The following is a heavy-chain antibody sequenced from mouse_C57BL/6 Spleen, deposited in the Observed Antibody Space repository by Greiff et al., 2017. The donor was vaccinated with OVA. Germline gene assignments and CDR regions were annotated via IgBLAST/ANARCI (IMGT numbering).Heavy chain of an antibody. J-gene: IGHJ3*01. Sequence: EVHLVESGPGLVKPSQSLSLTCSVTGYSITSGYYWNWIRQFPGNKLEWMGYISYDGSNNYNPSLKNRISITRDTSKNQFFLKLNAVTTEDTATYYCAREGNYDYDVAYWGQGTLVTVSA. CDR2: ISYDGSN. CDR1: GYSITSGYY. V-gene: IGHV3-6*01. CDR3: AREGNYDYDVAY. D-gene: IGHD2-4*01.